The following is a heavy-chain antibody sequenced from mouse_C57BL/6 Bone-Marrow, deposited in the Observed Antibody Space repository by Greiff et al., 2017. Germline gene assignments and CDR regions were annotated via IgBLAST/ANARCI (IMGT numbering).Heavy chain of an antibody. CDR1: GFTFTDYY. CDR2: IRNKANGYTT. J-gene: IGHJ3*01. Sequence: EVQGVESGGGLVQPGGSLSLSCAASGFTFTDYYMSWVRQPPGKALEWLGFIRNKANGYTTEYSASVKGRFTISRDNYQSILYLQMNALRAEDSATYYCARLTAVKAFAYWGQGTLVTVSA. V-gene: IGHV7-3*01. D-gene: IGHD3-2*01. CDR3: ARLTAVKAFAY.